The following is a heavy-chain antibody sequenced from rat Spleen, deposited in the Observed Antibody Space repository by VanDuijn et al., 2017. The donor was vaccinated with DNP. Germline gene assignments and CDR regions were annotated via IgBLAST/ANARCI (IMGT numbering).Heavy chain of an antibody. CDR3: AKAGGYSPWYFDY. J-gene: IGHJ2*01. D-gene: IGHD1-11*01. V-gene: IGHV5-7*01. Sequence: EVQLVESGGGLVQPGRSLKLSCAASGFTFSDYYMAWVRQAPKKGLEWVATISYDGSSTYYRDSVKGRITISRDNAKSTLYLQMDGLRSEDTATYYCAKAGGYSPWYFDYWGQGVMVTVSS. CDR1: GFTFSDYY. CDR2: ISYDGSST.